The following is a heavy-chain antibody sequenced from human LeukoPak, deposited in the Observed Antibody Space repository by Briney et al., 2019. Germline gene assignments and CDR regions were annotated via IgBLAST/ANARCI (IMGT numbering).Heavy chain of an antibody. CDR3: ARVPEVYYCDY. J-gene: IGHJ4*02. V-gene: IGHV3-21*01. CDR1: GFTFSSYS. Sequence: GGSLRLSCAASGFTFSSYSMNWVRQAPGKGLEWVSSISSSSSYTYYTDSVKGRFTISRDNSKNSLYLQMNSLRAEDTSVYFCARVPEVYYCDYWGQGTLVTVSS. CDR2: ISSSSSYT. D-gene: IGHD2-8*01.